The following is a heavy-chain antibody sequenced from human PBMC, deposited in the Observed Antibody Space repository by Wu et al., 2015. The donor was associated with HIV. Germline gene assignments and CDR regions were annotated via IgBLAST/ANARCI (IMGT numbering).Heavy chain of an antibody. D-gene: IGHD3-10*01. Sequence: QVQLVQSGTEVKKPGSSVKVSCKASGDTFSSYSFNWVRQAPGQGLEWLGRIIPIFGIVDYAQKFQGRVTITADESTSTAYMEVISLRSDDTAVYFCARDEGELGSGRYYIAYWGQGTLVTVSS. CDR3: ARDEGELGSGRYYIAY. V-gene: IGHV1-69*13. CDR1: GDTFSSYS. J-gene: IGHJ4*02. CDR2: IIPIFGIV.